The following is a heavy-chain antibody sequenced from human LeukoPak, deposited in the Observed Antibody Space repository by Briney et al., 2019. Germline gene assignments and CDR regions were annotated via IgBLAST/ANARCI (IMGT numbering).Heavy chain of an antibody. V-gene: IGHV3-30-3*01. CDR1: GVTFSSYA. J-gene: IGHJ5*02. Sequence: PGGTLRLSCVASGVTFSSYAMHWVRQAPGKGLEWVAVISYDGSNKYYADSVKGRFTISRDNSKNTLYLQMNSLRAEDTAVYCCARNNRENWFDPWGQGTLVTVSS. CDR2: ISYDGSNK. CDR3: ARNNRENWFDP.